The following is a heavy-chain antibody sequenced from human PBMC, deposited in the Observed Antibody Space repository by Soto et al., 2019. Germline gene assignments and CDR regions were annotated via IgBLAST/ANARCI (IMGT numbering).Heavy chain of an antibody. CDR2: IDWDDDK. D-gene: IGHD5-12*01. Sequence: SGPTLVNPTQTLTLTCTFSGFSLSTSGMRVSWIRQPPGKALEWLARIDWDDDKFYSPSLKTRLTISKDTSKNQVVLTMTNMDPVDTATYYCARGASGYDVDYWGQGTLVTVSS. V-gene: IGHV2-70*04. CDR3: ARGASGYDVDY. J-gene: IGHJ4*02. CDR1: GFSLSTSGMR.